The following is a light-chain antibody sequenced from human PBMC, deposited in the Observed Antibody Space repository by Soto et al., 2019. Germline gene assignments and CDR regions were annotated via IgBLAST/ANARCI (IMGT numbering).Light chain of an antibody. CDR2: DNH. CDR3: GTWDISLDTVV. V-gene: IGLV1-51*01. J-gene: IGLJ2*01. CDR1: SSNVGGNY. Sequence: QSVLTQPLSVSAAPGQKVTISCSGSSSNVGGNYVSWYQVLPQKAPKLLIYDNHKRHSGIPDRFSGSKSGTSATLGITDLQTGDEAEYYCGTWDISLDTVVFGGGTQLTVL.